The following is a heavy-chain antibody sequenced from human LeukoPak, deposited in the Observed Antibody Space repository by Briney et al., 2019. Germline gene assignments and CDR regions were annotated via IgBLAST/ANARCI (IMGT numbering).Heavy chain of an antibody. CDR3: ASRDYYGLFVAY. Sequence: SETLSLTCTASGGSVSSGDYYWSWIRQPPGKGLEWIGYIYYSGSIYYNPSLKSRVTVSVDTSKNQFSLKLSSVTAADTAVYYCASRDYYGLFVAYWGQGTLVTVSS. D-gene: IGHD3-10*01. V-gene: IGHV4-30-4*01. CDR2: IYYSGSI. CDR1: GGSVSSGDYY. J-gene: IGHJ4*02.